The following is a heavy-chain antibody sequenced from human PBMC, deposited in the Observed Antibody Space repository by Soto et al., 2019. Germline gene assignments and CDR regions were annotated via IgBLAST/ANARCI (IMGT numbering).Heavy chain of an antibody. V-gene: IGHV3-23*01. J-gene: IGHJ6*02. CDR3: AKDRASSGYYYDYYYYYGMDV. CDR1: GFTFSSYA. D-gene: IGHD3-22*01. Sequence: EVQLLESGGGLVQPGGSLRLSCAASGFTFSSYAMSWVRQAPGKGLEWVSAISGSGGSTYYADSVKGRFTISRDNSKDSLVLQXNSLRAEDTAVYYCAKDRASSGYYYDYYYYYGMDVWGQGTTVTVSS. CDR2: ISGSGGST.